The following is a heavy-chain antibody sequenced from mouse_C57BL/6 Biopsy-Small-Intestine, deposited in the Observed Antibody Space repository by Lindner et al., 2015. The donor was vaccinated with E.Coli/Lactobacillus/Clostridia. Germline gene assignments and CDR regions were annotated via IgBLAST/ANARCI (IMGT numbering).Heavy chain of an antibody. CDR2: INPSSGYT. CDR3: ARSYRYPFAY. D-gene: IGHD2-14*01. J-gene: IGHJ3*01. V-gene: IGHV1-7*01. Sequence: VQLQESGAELAKPGASVKMSCRASGYTFTSYWMHWVKQRPGQGLEWIGYINPSSGYTEYNQKFKDKATLTADKSSSTAYMQLSSLTSEDSAVYYCARSYRYPFAYWGQGTLVTVSA. CDR1: GYTFTSYW.